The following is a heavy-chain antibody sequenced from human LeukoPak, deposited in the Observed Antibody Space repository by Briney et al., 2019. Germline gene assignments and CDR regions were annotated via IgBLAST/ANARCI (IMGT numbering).Heavy chain of an antibody. J-gene: IGHJ3*02. CDR2: IYLGDSNT. D-gene: IGHD3-10*01. Sequence: GESLQISCKVSGHSLTNYWIAWVRQMTGKGLEWMGSIYLGDSNTRYSPSLQGQVTISADKSISTAYLQWSGLKASDTAMYYCASRSGTGSYDALNIWGQGTMVTVSS. V-gene: IGHV5-51*01. CDR1: GHSLTNYW. CDR3: ASRSGTGSYDALNI.